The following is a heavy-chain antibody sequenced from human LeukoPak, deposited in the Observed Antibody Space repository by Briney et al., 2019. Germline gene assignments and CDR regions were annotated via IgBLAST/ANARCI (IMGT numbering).Heavy chain of an antibody. Sequence: GGSLRLSCAASGFTFSTYTMAWVRQAPGGGLVWVSGISGDGYSTYYADSVKGRFAISRDNSKSTLYLQMNSLRAEDTAVYYCAKLPYYDFWSGYLDYWGQGTLVTVSS. CDR3: AKLPYYDFWSGYLDY. D-gene: IGHD3-3*01. V-gene: IGHV3-23*01. CDR2: ISGDGYST. J-gene: IGHJ4*02. CDR1: GFTFSTYT.